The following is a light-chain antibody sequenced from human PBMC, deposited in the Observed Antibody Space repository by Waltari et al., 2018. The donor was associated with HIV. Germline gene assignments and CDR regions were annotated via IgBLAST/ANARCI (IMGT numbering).Light chain of an antibody. CDR1: QSISSY. V-gene: IGKV1-39*01. J-gene: IGKJ1*01. CDR2: AAS. Sequence: DIQMTQSPSSLSASVGDRVTITCRASQSISSYLNWYQQKPGKAPKLLIYAASSLQSGVPSRCSGSGYGTDFTLTISSLQPEDFATYYCQQSYSTPWTFGQGTKGESK. CDR3: QQSYSTPWT.